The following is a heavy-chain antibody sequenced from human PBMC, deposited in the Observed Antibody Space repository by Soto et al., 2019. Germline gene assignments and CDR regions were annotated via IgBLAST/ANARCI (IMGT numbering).Heavy chain of an antibody. CDR2: INSDGITT. CDR1: GFTFSSYW. CDR3: ARGSYYYDSSGSYSDY. J-gene: IGHJ4*02. D-gene: IGHD3-22*01. Sequence: LRLSCAASGFTFSSYWMHWVRQAPGKGLVWVSRINSDGITTSYADSVKGRFTISRDNAKNTLYLQMNSLRAEDTAVYYCARGSYYYDSSGSYSDYWGQGTLVTVSS. V-gene: IGHV3-74*01.